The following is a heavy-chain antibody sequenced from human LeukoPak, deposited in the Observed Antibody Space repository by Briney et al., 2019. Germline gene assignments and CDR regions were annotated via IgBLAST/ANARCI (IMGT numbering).Heavy chain of an antibody. CDR1: GFTFSSYA. D-gene: IGHD6-19*01. Sequence: GGSLRLSCAASGFTFSSYAMSWVRQAPGKGLEWVSAISGSGGSTYYADSVKGRFTISRDNSKNTLYLQMNSLRAEDTAVHYCAKGPKQWLVSSFDYWGQGTLVTVSP. V-gene: IGHV3-23*01. CDR2: ISGSGGST. CDR3: AKGPKQWLVSSFDY. J-gene: IGHJ4*02.